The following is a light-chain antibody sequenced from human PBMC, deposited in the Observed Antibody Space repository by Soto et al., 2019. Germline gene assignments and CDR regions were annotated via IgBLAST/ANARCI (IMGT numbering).Light chain of an antibody. CDR1: SSNIGAGYD. CDR2: GNS. V-gene: IGLV1-40*01. CDR3: QSYDRSLSGSV. J-gene: IGLJ3*02. Sequence: QPVLTQPPSVSGAPGQRVTISCTGHSSNIGAGYDVHWYQQLPGKAPKLLIFGNSHRPSGVPDRFFGSKSGTSASLAITGLQAEDEADYYCQSYDRSLSGSVFGGGTKLTVL.